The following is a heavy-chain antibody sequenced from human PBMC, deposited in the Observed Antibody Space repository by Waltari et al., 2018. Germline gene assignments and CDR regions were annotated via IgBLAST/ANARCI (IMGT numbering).Heavy chain of an antibody. CDR1: GGSISSYY. CDR2: IYYSGST. V-gene: IGHV4-59*01. D-gene: IGHD3-10*01. Sequence: QVQLQESGPGLVKPSETLSLTCTVSGGSISSYYWSWIRQPPGKGLEWIGYIYYSGSTNDNPSLKSRVTISVDTSKNQFSLKLSSVTAADTAVYYCARGRVKIDGSGSSYYGMDVWGQGTTVTVSS. CDR3: ARGRVKIDGSGSSYYGMDV. J-gene: IGHJ6*02.